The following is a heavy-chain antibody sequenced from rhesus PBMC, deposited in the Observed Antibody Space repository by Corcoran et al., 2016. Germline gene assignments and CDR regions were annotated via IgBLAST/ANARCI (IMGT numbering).Heavy chain of an antibody. CDR3: ARVCTGSGCYAWGDY. J-gene: IGHJ4*01. Sequence: QVQLVQSGAEVKKPGSSVKVSCKASGYTFTDYYMHWVRQAPRQVLEWMGWINPYNGNTKYAQKFEGRVNMTRDTSTSTAYMELSSLRSEDTAVYYCARVCTGSGCYAWGDYWGQGVLVTVSS. D-gene: IGHD2-21*01. V-gene: IGHV1S2*01. CDR1: GYTFTDYY. CDR2: INPYNGNT.